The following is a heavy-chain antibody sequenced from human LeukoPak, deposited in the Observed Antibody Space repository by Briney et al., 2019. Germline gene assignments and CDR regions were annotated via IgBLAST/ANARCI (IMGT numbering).Heavy chain of an antibody. D-gene: IGHD6-19*01. Sequence: PGGSLRLSCAASGFTFSDYYMSWIRQAPGKGLEWVSYISSGSSTIYYADSVKGRFTISRDNAKNSLYLQMNSLRAEDTAVYYLPTAIAEPGRGSFTSWGKGPLFTVPP. CDR1: GFTFSDYY. CDR2: ISSGSSTI. J-gene: IGHJ5*02. V-gene: IGHV3-11*04. CDR3: PTAIAEPGRGSFTS.